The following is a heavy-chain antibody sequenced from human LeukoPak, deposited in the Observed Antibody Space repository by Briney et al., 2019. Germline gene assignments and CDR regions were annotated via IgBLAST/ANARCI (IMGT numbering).Heavy chain of an antibody. J-gene: IGHJ6*03. D-gene: IGHD1-26*01. CDR3: ARLSVIVGAALEYYYYYMDV. V-gene: IGHV4-34*01. CDR2: SNDSGGT. CDR1: GGTFSGYY. Sequence: PSETLSLTCAVYGGTFSGYYWSWIRQPPGKRVEWVGESNDSGGTNYNPSLKSRVTISADKSKNQVSLKLTSVTAADTAVYYCARLSVIVGAALEYYYYYMDVWGQGTTVTVSS.